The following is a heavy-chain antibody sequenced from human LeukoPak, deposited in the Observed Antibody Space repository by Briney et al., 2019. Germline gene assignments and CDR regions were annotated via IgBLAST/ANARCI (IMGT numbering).Heavy chain of an antibody. Sequence: LAGGSLRLSCAAPGFTFSSYGMHWVRQAPGKGLEWVAFIRYDGSNKYYADSVKGRFTISRDNSKNTLYLQMNSLRAEDTAVYYCARVCCEQLAGGAFDIWGQGTMVTVSS. CDR3: ARVCCEQLAGGAFDI. CDR1: GFTFSSYG. V-gene: IGHV3-30*02. J-gene: IGHJ3*02. CDR2: IRYDGSNK. D-gene: IGHD6-13*01.